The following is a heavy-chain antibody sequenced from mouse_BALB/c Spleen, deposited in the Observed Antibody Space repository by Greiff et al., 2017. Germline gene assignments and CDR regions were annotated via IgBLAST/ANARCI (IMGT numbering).Heavy chain of an antibody. D-gene: IGHD2-2*01. CDR1: GFTFTDYY. V-gene: IGHV7-3*02. CDR3: ARVQVTMDY. CDR2: IRNKANGYTT. J-gene: IGHJ4*01. Sequence: EVMLVESGGGLVQPGGSLRLSCATSGFTFTDYYMSWVRQPPGKALEWLGFIRNKANGYTTEYSASVKGRFTISRDNSQSILYLQVNTLRAEDSATYYCARVQVTMDYWGQGTSVTVSS.